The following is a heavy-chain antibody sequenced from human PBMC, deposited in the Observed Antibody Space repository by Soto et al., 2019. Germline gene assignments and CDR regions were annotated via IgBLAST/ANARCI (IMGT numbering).Heavy chain of an antibody. V-gene: IGHV5-10-1*01. CDR2: IDPSDSYT. CDR3: ARPATTGITGSQVGDYYGMDV. D-gene: IGHD1-20*01. CDR1: GYSFTSYW. Sequence: PGESLKISCKGSGYSFTSYWISWVRQMPGKGLKWMGRIDPSDSYTNYSPSFQGHVTISADKSISTAYLQWSSLKASDTAMYYCARPATTGITGSQVGDYYGMDVWGQGTTVTVSS. J-gene: IGHJ6*02.